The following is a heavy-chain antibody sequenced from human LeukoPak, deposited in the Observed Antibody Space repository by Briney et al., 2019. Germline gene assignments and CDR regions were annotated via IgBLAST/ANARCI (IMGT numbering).Heavy chain of an antibody. J-gene: IGHJ4*02. CDR1: GGSISSYY. V-gene: IGHV4-59*08. CDR3: ASGVIAAAGGFDY. CDR2: IYYSGST. D-gene: IGHD6-13*01. Sequence: SETLSLTCTVSGGSISSYYWSWIRQPPGKGLEWIGYIYYSGSTNYKPSLKSRVTISVDTSKNQFSLKLSSVTAADTAVYYCASGVIAAAGGFDYWGQGTLVTVSS.